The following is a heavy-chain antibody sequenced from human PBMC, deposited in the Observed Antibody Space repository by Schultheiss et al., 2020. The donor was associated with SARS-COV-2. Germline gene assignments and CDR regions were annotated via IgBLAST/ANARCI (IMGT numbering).Heavy chain of an antibody. CDR1: GGSISSYY. J-gene: IGHJ6*02. V-gene: IGHV4-4*07. D-gene: IGHD6-6*01. CDR2: IYTSGST. CDR3: ARAVSRSSSSYHYYGMDV. Sequence: SQTLSLTCTVSGGSISSYYWSWIRQPAGKGLEWIGRIYTSGSTNYNPSLKSRVTISVDTSKNQFSLKLTSVTAADTAVYYCARAVSRSSSSYHYYGMDVWGQGTTVTVSS.